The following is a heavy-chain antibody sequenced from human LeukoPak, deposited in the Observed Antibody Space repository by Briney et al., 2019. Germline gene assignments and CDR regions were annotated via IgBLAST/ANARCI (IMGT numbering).Heavy chain of an antibody. V-gene: IGHV4-61*02. Sequence: SETLSLTCTVSGGSVRRGNYCWTWIRQPAGSGLEWIGRIYTSGTTDYNPSLRTRVTISVDASRNQFSLNLSSVTAADTAVYYCARDKEEVGYFDYWGQGTLVTVSS. CDR1: GGSVRRGNYC. CDR2: IYTSGTT. D-gene: IGHD2-2*01. J-gene: IGHJ4*02. CDR3: ARDKEEVGYFDY.